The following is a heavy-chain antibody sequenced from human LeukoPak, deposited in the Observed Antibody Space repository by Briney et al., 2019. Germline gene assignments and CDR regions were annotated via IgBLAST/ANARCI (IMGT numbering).Heavy chain of an antibody. CDR3: AKGFVYYGSGSPGNWFDP. Sequence: HPGGSLRLSCVASGFTFSSYGIHWVRQAPGKGLEWVAFIRYDGSNKYYADFVKGRFTISRDSSKNTLYLQMNSLRAEDTAVYYCAKGFVYYGSGSPGNWFDPWGQGTLVTVSS. CDR1: GFTFSSYG. V-gene: IGHV3-30*02. D-gene: IGHD3-10*01. CDR2: IRYDGSNK. J-gene: IGHJ5*02.